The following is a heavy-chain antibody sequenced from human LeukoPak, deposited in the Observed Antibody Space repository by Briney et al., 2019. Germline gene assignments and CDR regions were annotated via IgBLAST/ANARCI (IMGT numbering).Heavy chain of an antibody. J-gene: IGHJ5*02. CDR2: MNPNSSNT. Sequence: GASVKVSCKASGYTFTSYDINWVRQATGQGLEWMGWMNPNSSNTGYAQKFQGRVTITRNTSISTAYMELSTLRSEDTAVYYCARANYGDSGWFDPWGQGTLVTVSS. CDR3: ARANYGDSGWFDP. D-gene: IGHD4-17*01. CDR1: GYTFTSYD. V-gene: IGHV1-8*03.